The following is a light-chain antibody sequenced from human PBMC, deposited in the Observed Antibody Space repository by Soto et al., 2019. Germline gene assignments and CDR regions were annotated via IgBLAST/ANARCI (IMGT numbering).Light chain of an antibody. CDR1: QSVSSN. CDR2: GAS. Sequence: EIVMTQSPATLSVSPGERATLSCWASQSVSSNLAWYQQKSGQAPRLLMYGASTRATTIPARFSGSGSGTEFTLTISSLQPDDFATYYCQQYNSYSSTFGQGTKVDIK. J-gene: IGKJ1*01. CDR3: QQYNSYSST. V-gene: IGKV3-15*01.